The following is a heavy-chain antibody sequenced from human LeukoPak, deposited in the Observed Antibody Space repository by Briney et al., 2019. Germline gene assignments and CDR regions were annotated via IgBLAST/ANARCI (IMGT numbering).Heavy chain of an antibody. J-gene: IGHJ3*02. CDR2: TSYDGREK. Sequence: GGSLRLSCAASGFTFSSYGMHWVRQAPGKGLEWVAITSYDGREKYYADSVKGRFTISRDNSKDTLYLQMNSLRPEDTAIYYCAKSKPPREYCSVTTCYAGFGAFDIWGQGTMVTVFS. D-gene: IGHD2-2*01. CDR3: AKSKPPREYCSVTTCYAGFGAFDI. V-gene: IGHV3-30*18. CDR1: GFTFSSYG.